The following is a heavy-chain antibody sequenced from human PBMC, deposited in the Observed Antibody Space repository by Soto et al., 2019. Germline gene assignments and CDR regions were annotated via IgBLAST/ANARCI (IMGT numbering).Heavy chain of an antibody. Sequence: GASVKGSRKASGFTFTSYGISWGRQAPGQGLEWMGWISAYNGNTNYAQKLQGRVTMTTDTSTSTAYMELRSLRSDDTAVYYCARDDESYLAFDIWGQGTMVTVSS. CDR2: ISAYNGNT. CDR3: ARDDESYLAFDI. J-gene: IGHJ3*02. D-gene: IGHD1-26*01. V-gene: IGHV1-18*01. CDR1: GFTFTSYG.